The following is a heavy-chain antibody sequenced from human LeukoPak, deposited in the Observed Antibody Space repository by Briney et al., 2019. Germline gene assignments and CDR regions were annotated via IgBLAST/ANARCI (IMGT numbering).Heavy chain of an antibody. V-gene: IGHV1-18*01. CDR2: ISAYNGNT. Sequence: ASVKVSCKASGYTFTSYGISWVRQAPGPGLEWMGWISAYNGNTNYAQKLQGRVTMTTDTSTSTAYMELRSLRSDDTAVYYCARGAPDIVVVVAAPGYFDYWGQGTLVTVSS. CDR1: GYTFTSYG. D-gene: IGHD2-15*01. J-gene: IGHJ4*02. CDR3: ARGAPDIVVVVAAPGYFDY.